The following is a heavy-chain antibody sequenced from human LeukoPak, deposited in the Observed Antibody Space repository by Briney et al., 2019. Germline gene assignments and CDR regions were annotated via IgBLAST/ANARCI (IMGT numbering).Heavy chain of an antibody. CDR2: IHRSGSP. V-gene: IGHV4-4*02. J-gene: IGHJ4*02. CDR3: AREILGGFNPGAY. CDR1: LDSTTSNF. D-gene: IGHD1-14*01. Sequence: SETLSLTCTVSLDSTTSNFWSWVRQPPGKGLEWIGEIHRSGSPNYNPPLQSRVTISIDRSRNQIVLELSSVTAADTAVYYCAREILGGFNPGAYWAQGTLVTVSS.